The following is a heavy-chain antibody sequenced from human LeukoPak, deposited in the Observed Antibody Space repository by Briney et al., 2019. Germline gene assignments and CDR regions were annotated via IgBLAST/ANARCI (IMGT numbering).Heavy chain of an antibody. J-gene: IGHJ4*02. CDR3: AREASDYYDSSGYYYGTHFDY. V-gene: IGHV1-18*01. CDR2: IGAYNGNT. D-gene: IGHD3-22*01. Sequence: ASVKVSCKASGYTFTSYGISWVRQAPGQGLEWMGWIGAYNGNTNYAQKLQGRVTMTTDTSTSTAYMELRSLRSDDTAVYYCAREASDYYDSSGYYYGTHFDYWGQGTLVTVSS. CDR1: GYTFTSYG.